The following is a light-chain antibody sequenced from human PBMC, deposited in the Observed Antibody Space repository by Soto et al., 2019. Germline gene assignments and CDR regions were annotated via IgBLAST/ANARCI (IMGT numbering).Light chain of an antibody. CDR3: QQYGSPPLT. CDR1: QSVSSSY. J-gene: IGKJ4*01. Sequence: ESALTQSPGTLSLSPGERATLSCRASQSVSSSYLAWYQQKPGQAPRLLIYGASSRATGIPDRFSGSGSGTDFTLTISRLEPEDFAVYYCQQYGSPPLTFGGGTKVEIK. CDR2: GAS. V-gene: IGKV3-20*01.